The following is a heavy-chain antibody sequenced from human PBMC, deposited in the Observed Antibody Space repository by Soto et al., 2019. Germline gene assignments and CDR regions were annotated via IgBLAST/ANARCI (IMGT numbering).Heavy chain of an antibody. CDR2: IIPILGIA. J-gene: IGHJ5*02. Sequence: SVKVSWKASGGTFSSYTISWVRQAPGQGLEWMGRIIPILGIANYAQKFQGRVTITADKSTSTAYMELSSLRSEDTAVYYCARDYYGSGSYYSWFDPWGQGTLVTVSS. V-gene: IGHV1-69*04. D-gene: IGHD3-10*01. CDR1: GGTFSSYT. CDR3: ARDYYGSGSYYSWFDP.